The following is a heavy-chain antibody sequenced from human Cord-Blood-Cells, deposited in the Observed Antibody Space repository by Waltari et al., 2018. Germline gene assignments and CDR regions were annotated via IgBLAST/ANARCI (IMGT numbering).Heavy chain of an antibody. CDR1: GYTFTSYY. Sequence: QVQLVQSGAEVKKPGASVKVSCKASGYTFTSYYMHWVRQAPGQGLEWMGISNPRGGSTSYAQKFQGRVTMTRDTSTSTVYMELSSLRSEDTAVYYCARGGWHDYGDYGGDYWGQGTLVTVSS. V-gene: IGHV1-46*01. D-gene: IGHD4-17*01. J-gene: IGHJ4*02. CDR3: ARGGWHDYGDYGGDY. CDR2: SNPRGGST.